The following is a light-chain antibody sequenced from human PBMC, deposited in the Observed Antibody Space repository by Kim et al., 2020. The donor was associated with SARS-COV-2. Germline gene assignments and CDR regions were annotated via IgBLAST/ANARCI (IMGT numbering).Light chain of an antibody. CDR1: SGHTTYA. J-gene: IGLJ2*01. CDR3: QTWGTGIQV. V-gene: IGLV4-69*01. CDR2: VDNDGGH. Sequence: QLVLTQSPSASASLGASIKLTCTLNSGHTTYAIAWHQQHPEKGPRYLMTVDNDGGHTKGDGIPDRFSGSSSGAERYLSISSLQSEDEADYYCQTWGTGIQVFGGGTKVTVL.